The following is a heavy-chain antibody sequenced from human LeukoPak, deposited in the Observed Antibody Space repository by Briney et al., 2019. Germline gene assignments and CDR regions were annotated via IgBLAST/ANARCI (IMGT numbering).Heavy chain of an antibody. D-gene: IGHD3-10*01. Sequence: TSETLSLTCTVSGAPVNFYYLSWIRHSAEKGLEWIGRIYTRGNTNYNPSLKSRVTLSVDTSRNQFSLMLSSVTAADTAVYYCAKESRLGGASGSHHFGYWGQGVLVTVSS. CDR1: GAPVNFYY. V-gene: IGHV4-4*07. CDR2: IYTRGNT. CDR3: AKESRLGGASGSHHFGY. J-gene: IGHJ4*02.